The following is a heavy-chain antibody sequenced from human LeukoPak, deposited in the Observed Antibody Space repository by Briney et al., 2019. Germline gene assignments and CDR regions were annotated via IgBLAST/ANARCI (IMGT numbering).Heavy chain of an antibody. CDR2: IIPIFGTA. D-gene: IGHD6-19*01. CDR1: GGTFSSYA. CDR3: ARSKWLVHYYMDV. Sequence: SVKVSCKASGGTFSSYAISWVRQAPGQGLEWMGGIIPIFGTANYAQKFQGRVTITADKSTSTAYMELSSLRSEDTAVYYCARSKWLVHYYMDVWGKGTTVTISS. V-gene: IGHV1-69*06. J-gene: IGHJ6*03.